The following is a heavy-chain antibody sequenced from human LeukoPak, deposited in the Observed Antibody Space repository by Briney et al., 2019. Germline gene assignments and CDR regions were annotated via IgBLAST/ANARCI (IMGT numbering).Heavy chain of an antibody. CDR2: INPSSGGT. CDR1: GYTFTDYY. D-gene: IGHD3-22*01. CDR3: ARQRSSGYPDH. J-gene: IGHJ4*02. V-gene: IGHV1-2*06. Sequence: ASVKVSCKASGYTFTDYYMHWVRQAPGQGLEWMGRINPSSGGTIYAQIFQGRVTMTRDTSVSTAYMELSRLRSDDTAVYYCARQRSSGYPDHWGQGTLVTVSS.